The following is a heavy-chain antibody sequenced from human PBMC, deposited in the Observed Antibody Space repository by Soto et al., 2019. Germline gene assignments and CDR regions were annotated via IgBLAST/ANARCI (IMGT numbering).Heavy chain of an antibody. Sequence: RLSCAASGFTFTSYAMAWVRQAPGKGLEWVSSISGRGDRTYYADSVKGRFTISRDNSKNTLSLQMNRLRAEDTALYYCARGPYSDSSEWFDPWGQGTLVTVSS. CDR3: ARGPYSDSSEWFDP. J-gene: IGHJ5*02. D-gene: IGHD6-6*01. V-gene: IGHV3-23*01. CDR2: ISGRGDRT. CDR1: GFTFTSYA.